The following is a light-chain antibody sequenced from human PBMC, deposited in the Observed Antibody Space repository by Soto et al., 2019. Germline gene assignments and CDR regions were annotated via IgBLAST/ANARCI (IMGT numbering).Light chain of an antibody. CDR3: NSYTGTSALG. CDR2: DDS. CDR1: SSDVGSFKY. J-gene: IGLJ1*01. V-gene: IGLV2-14*03. Sequence: QSALTQPASVSGSPGQSITLACIGTSSDVGSFKYVSWYQQHQGQAPKLTFYDDSNRPSGISDRFSGPKSGNTASLTISVLQAEDEADYYCNSYTGTSALGFGTGTKVTVL.